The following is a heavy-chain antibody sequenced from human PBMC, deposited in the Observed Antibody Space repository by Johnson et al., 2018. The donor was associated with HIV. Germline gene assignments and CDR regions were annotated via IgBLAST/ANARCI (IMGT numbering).Heavy chain of an antibody. V-gene: IGHV3-66*01. J-gene: IGHJ3*02. D-gene: IGHD4-17*01. CDR3: AKGADYADYEGAFDI. CDR2: IYSGGSS. Sequence: VQLVESGGGLVQPGGSLRLSCAASDFTVGSIYMSWVRQAPGKGLEWVSLIYSGGSSYYADSVKGRFTISRDNSKNTLYLQMNSLRVEDTAVYYCAKGADYADYEGAFDIWGQGTMVTV. CDR1: DFTVGSIY.